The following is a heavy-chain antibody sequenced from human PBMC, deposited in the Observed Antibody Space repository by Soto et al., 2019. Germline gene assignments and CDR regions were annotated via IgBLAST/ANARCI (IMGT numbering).Heavy chain of an antibody. CDR2: IYWDDDK. D-gene: IGHD3-3*01. CDR1: GFSLTTSGVG. CDR3: AHRVLRTVFGLVTTTAIYFDF. J-gene: IGHJ4*02. Sequence: QITLNESGPTQVKPRQTLTLTCTFSGFSLTTSGVGVGWIRQSPGKAPEWLALIYWDDDKRYSPSLKSRLTITKDTSKNQLVLTLDDLDPADTATYYCAHRVLRTVFGLVTTTAIYFDFWGQGTPVAVSS. V-gene: IGHV2-5*02.